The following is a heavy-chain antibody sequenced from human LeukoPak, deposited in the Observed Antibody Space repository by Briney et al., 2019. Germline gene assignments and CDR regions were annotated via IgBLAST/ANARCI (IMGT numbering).Heavy chain of an antibody. CDR3: ARRFRIAARDAFDI. J-gene: IGHJ3*02. CDR2: IYPGDSDT. V-gene: IGHV5-51*01. Sequence: GESLQSSCQGFGYGFTSYWIGWVRPMPGKGLEWMGIIYPGDSDTRYSPSFQGQVTISADKSISTAYLQWSSLKASDTAMYYCARRFRIAARDAFDIWGQGTMVTVSS. D-gene: IGHD6-6*01. CDR1: GYGFTSYW.